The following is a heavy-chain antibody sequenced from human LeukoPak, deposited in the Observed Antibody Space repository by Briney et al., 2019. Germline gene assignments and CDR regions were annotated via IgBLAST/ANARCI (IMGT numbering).Heavy chain of an antibody. CDR3: AREAYSGSYYHWFDP. CDR1: GYTFTAYY. CDR2: INPNGGAT. J-gene: IGHJ5*02. V-gene: IGHV1-2*02. D-gene: IGHD1-26*01. Sequence: AASVTDSCKASGYTFTAYYMHWVRQAPGQGPEWMGWINPNGGATNYAQKFQGRVTMTSDTSISTAYMELSRLRSDDTAVYYCAREAYSGSYYHWFDPWGQGTLVTVSS.